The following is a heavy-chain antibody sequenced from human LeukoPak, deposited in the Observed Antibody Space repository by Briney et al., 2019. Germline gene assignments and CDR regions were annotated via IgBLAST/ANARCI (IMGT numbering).Heavy chain of an antibody. Sequence: ASVKVSCKASGYTFTSYSMNWVRQAPGQGLEWLGWINTNTGNPTYAQGFTGRFVFSLDTSVNTAYLQISSLKAEDTAVYYCAREAPYYYYYMDVWGKGTTVTVSS. CDR2: INTNTGNP. CDR3: AREAPYYYYYMDV. J-gene: IGHJ6*03. CDR1: GYTFTSYS. V-gene: IGHV7-4-1*02.